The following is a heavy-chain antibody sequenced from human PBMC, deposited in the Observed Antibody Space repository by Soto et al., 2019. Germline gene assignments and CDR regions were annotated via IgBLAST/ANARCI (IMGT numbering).Heavy chain of an antibody. D-gene: IGHD6-19*01. J-gene: IGHJ6*02. CDR3: AKGKSSGWLSKGMDV. Sequence: LRLSCAASGFTFSSYAMSWVRQAPGKGLEWVSAISGSGGSTYYADSVKGRFTISRDNSKNTLYLQMNSLRAEDTAVYYCAKGKSSGWLSKGMDVWGQGTTVTVSS. CDR2: ISGSGGST. V-gene: IGHV3-23*01. CDR1: GFTFSSYA.